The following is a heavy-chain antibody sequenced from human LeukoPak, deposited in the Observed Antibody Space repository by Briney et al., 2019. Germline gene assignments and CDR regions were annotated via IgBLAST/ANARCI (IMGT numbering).Heavy chain of an antibody. J-gene: IGHJ6*02. CDR1: GGSIRSGDYS. V-gene: IGHV4-30-4*01. CDR2: IYYSGST. Sequence: PSQTLSLTCTVSGGSIRSGDYSWSWIRQPPGKGLEWIGYIYYSGSTYYNPSLKSRVTISVDTSKNQFSLKLSSVTAADTAVYYCARVSSSGYHHRVYYSYGMDVWGQGTTVTVSS. D-gene: IGHD3-22*01. CDR3: ARVSSSGYHHRVYYSYGMDV.